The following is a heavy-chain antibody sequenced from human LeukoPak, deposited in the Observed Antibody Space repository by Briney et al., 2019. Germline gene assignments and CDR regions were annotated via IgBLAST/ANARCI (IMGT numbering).Heavy chain of an antibody. V-gene: IGHV1-2*02. CDR1: GYSFTATY. Sequence: ASVKVSCKASGYSFTATYMHWVRQAPGQGLEWMGWVNPQNGDTQYVQKFQGRVTMTRDTSINTVYMEMTSLRSDDTAVYYCAPDSTTYPWGQGTMVTVSS. D-gene: IGHD2-2*01. CDR3: APDSTTYP. CDR2: VNPQNGDT. J-gene: IGHJ3*01.